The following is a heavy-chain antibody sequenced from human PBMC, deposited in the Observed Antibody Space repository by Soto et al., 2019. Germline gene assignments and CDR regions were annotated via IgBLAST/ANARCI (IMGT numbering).Heavy chain of an antibody. D-gene: IGHD3-10*01. Sequence: EVQLVESGGGLVKPGGSLRLSCVVSGFTFSSYSMNWVRQAPGKGLEWVSSISSGSNYTYYADSVKGRFTISRDNAKNSVYLQMNSLRAEDTALYYCARDFKESQYYYYCMDVWAKGPRSPSP. CDR2: ISSGSNYT. CDR3: ARDFKESQYYYYCMDV. CDR1: GFTFSSYS. V-gene: IGHV3-21*06. J-gene: IGHJ6*03.